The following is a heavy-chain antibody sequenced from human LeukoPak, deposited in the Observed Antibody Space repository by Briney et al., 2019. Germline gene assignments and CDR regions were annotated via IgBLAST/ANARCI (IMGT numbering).Heavy chain of an antibody. CDR3: ARRTTQKSFDY. V-gene: IGHV3-21*01. CDR1: GFGFSSYS. D-gene: IGHD1-1*01. J-gene: IGHJ4*02. Sequence: PGGSLRLSCAASGFGFSSYSMNWVRQAPGKGLEWVSSISSSSSYIYYADSVKGRLTISRDNAKNSLYLQMNSLRAEDTGFYYCARRTTQKSFDYWGQGTLVTVSS. CDR2: ISSSSSYI.